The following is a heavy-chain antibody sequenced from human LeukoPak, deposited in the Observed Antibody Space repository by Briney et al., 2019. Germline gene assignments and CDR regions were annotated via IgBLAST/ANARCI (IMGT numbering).Heavy chain of an antibody. CDR3: ARTGYDYVWGSYRYTVLDY. J-gene: IGHJ4*02. V-gene: IGHV1-69*06. D-gene: IGHD3-16*02. CDR1: GGTFSSYA. CDR2: IISIFGTA. Sequence: SVKVSCKASGGTFSSYAVSWVRQAPGQGLEWMEGIISIFGTANYAQKFQGRVTITADKSTSTAYMELSSLRSEDTAVYYCARTGYDYVWGSYRYTVLDYWGQGTLVTVSS.